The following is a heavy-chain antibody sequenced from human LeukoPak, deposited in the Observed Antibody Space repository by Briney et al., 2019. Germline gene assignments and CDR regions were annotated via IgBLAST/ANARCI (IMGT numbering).Heavy chain of an antibody. CDR3: ATVVSGGRFDY. Sequence: SETLSLTCTVSGDSISDYYWSWIRQPPGKGLEWIGYIHYSGSTNYNPSLKSRVTISIDTSKNQFSLKLSSVTAADTAVYYCATVVSGGRFDYWGQGTLVTVSS. CDR2: IHYSGST. V-gene: IGHV4-59*12. J-gene: IGHJ4*02. CDR1: GDSISDYY. D-gene: IGHD2-15*01.